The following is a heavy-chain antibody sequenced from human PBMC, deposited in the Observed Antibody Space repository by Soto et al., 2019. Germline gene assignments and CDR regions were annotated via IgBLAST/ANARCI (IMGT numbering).Heavy chain of an antibody. J-gene: IGHJ6*02. D-gene: IGHD1-1*01. CDR3: ARYNWDAPSYYGMDV. CDR2: INAGNGNT. V-gene: IGHV1-3*05. CDR1: GYTLTSHD. Sequence: QVQLVQSGAEEKKPGASVKVSCKASGYTLTSHDIHWVRQAPGQRLEWMGWINAGNGNTEYSQKFLDRVTITRDTSASTVYMELSGLRSGDTAVYYCARYNWDAPSYYGMDVWGQGTTVTVSS.